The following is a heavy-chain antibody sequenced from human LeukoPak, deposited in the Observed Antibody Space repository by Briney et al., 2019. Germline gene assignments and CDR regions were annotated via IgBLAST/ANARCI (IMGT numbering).Heavy chain of an antibody. V-gene: IGHV1-69*05. CDR3: ARDSLPSSGYGFISY. CDR2: IIPIFGTA. Sequence: EASVKVSCKASGGTFSSYAISWVRQAPGQGLEWMGRIIPIFGTANYAQKFQGRVTITTDESTSTAYMELNSLRSEDTAVYYCARDSLPSSGYGFISYWGQGTLVTVSS. D-gene: IGHD3-22*01. J-gene: IGHJ4*02. CDR1: GGTFSSYA.